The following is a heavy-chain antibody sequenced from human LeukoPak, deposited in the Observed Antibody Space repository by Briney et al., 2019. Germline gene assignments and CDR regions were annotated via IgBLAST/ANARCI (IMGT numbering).Heavy chain of an antibody. CDR2: IIPIFGTA. J-gene: IGHJ6*04. CDR3: ARARSTVTDYYYYYYGMDV. D-gene: IGHD4-17*01. V-gene: IGHV1-69*06. Sequence: GSSVKVSCKASGGTFSSYAISWVRQAPGQGLEWMGVIIPIFGTANYAQKFQGRVTITADKSTSTAYMELSSLRSEDTAVYYCARARSTVTDYYYYYYGMDVWGKGTTVTVSS. CDR1: GGTFSSYA.